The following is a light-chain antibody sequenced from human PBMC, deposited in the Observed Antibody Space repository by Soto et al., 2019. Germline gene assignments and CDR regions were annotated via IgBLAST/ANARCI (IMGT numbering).Light chain of an antibody. CDR2: AAS. CDR1: QSISSY. CDR3: QQSYSNPFT. V-gene: IGKV1-39*01. J-gene: IGKJ5*01. Sequence: DIQMTQSPSSLSASLGDRVTITCRASQSISSYLNWYQQKPGKAPKLLIYAASSLQSGVPSRFSGSGSGTDFTLTISSLQPEDFATYYCQQSYSNPFTFGQGTRLEIK.